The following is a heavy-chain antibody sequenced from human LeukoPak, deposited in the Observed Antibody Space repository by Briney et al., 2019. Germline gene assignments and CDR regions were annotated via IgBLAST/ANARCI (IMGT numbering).Heavy chain of an antibody. CDR3: AKDQGGYHLTDFDY. CDR2: ISGDGGST. V-gene: IGHV3-43*02. D-gene: IGHD2-2*01. CDR1: GFTFDDYA. Sequence: PGGSLRLSCAASGFTFDDYAMHWVRQAPGKGLEWVSLISGDGGSTYYADSVKGRFTISRDNSKNSLYLQMNSLRTEDTALYYCAKDQGGYHLTDFDYWGQGTLVTVSS. J-gene: IGHJ4*02.